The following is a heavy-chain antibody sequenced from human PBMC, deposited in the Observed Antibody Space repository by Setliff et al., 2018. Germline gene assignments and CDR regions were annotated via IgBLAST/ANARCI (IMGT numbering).Heavy chain of an antibody. Sequence: HPGGSLRLSCAASGFTFSSDPMNWVRQAPGKGLEWVSVIYSGGSTYYADSVKGRFTISRDNSKNTLYLQMNSLRAEDTAVYYCAREKPMVRGGLGYFDYWGQGTLVTVSS. CDR3: AREKPMVRGGLGYFDY. CDR2: IYSGGST. V-gene: IGHV3-53*01. CDR1: GFTFSSDP. J-gene: IGHJ4*02. D-gene: IGHD3-10*01.